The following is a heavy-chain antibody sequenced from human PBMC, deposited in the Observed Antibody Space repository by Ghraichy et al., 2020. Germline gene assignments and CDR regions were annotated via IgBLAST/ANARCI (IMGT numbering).Heavy chain of an antibody. CDR2: ISGSGGYT. V-gene: IGHV3-23*01. CDR1: GFTFSNYA. D-gene: IGHD1-20*01. Sequence: GGSLRLSCAASGFTFSNYAMIWVRRAPGKGLEWFSSISGSGGYTYYADSVKGRFTISRDNSKNTLFLQMNSLRAEDTAVYHCAKAQGAWCNCATIDVWGQGSTVTVSS. J-gene: IGHJ6*02. CDR3: AKAQGAWCNCATIDV.